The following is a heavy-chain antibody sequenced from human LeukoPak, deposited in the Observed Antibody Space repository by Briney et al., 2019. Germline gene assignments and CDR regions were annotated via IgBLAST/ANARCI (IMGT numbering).Heavy chain of an antibody. Sequence: GGSLRLSCAASGFTFSSYWMSWVRQAPGKGLEWVANIKQDGSEKYYVDSVKGRFTISRDNAKNSLYLQMNSLRAEDTAVYYCARVYLGFWSGYYTGYYYYYMDVWGKGTTVTVSS. CDR3: ARVYLGFWSGYYTGYYYYYMDV. CDR1: GFTFSSYW. J-gene: IGHJ6*03. D-gene: IGHD3-3*01. V-gene: IGHV3-7*01. CDR2: IKQDGSEK.